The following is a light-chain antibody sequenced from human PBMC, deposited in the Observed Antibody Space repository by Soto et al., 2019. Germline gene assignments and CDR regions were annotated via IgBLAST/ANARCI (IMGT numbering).Light chain of an antibody. Sequence: QSALTQPCSVSGSPGQSVTISCTGTSSDVGGYNYVSWYQQHPGKAPKLMIYDVSKRPSGVPDRFSGSKSGNTASLTISGLQAEDEADYYCCSYAGSVVFGGGTKVTVL. CDR1: SSDVGGYNY. J-gene: IGLJ2*01. V-gene: IGLV2-11*01. CDR2: DVS. CDR3: CSYAGSVV.